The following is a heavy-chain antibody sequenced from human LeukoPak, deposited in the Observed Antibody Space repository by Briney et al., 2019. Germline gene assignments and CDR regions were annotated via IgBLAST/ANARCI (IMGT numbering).Heavy chain of an antibody. D-gene: IGHD5-18*01. CDR1: GFTFSSYA. V-gene: IGHV3-30*04. Sequence: GGSLRLSCAASGFTFSSYAMIWVRQAPGKGLEWVAVKSYDGINDYYADSVKGRFTISRDNSKNTLYLQMNSLRAEDTAVYYCAIRPRGYSYGRLDYWGQGTLVTVSS. CDR3: AIRPRGYSYGRLDY. CDR2: KSYDGIND. J-gene: IGHJ4*02.